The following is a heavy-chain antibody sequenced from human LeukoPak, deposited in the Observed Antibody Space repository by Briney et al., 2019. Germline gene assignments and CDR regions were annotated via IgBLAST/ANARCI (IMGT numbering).Heavy chain of an antibody. J-gene: IGHJ4*02. D-gene: IGHD2-15*01. Sequence: GGSLRLSCAASGFTFSSYSMNWVRQAPGKGLEWVSSISSSSSSIYYADAVKGRFTISRDNAKNSLYLQMNSLRAEDTAVYYCARDRVVVAAIDYWGQGTLVTVSS. CDR2: ISSSSSSI. V-gene: IGHV3-21*01. CDR1: GFTFSSYS. CDR3: ARDRVVVAAIDY.